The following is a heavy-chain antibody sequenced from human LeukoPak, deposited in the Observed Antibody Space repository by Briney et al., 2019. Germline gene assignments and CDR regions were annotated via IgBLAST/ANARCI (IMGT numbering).Heavy chain of an antibody. CDR2: ISSSGSTI. J-gene: IGHJ4*02. V-gene: IGHV3-48*03. D-gene: IGHD3-10*01. Sequence: GGSLRLSCAASGFTFSSYEMNWVRQAPGKGLEWVSYISSSGSTIYYADSVKGRFTISRDNAKNSLYLQMNSLRAEDTAVYYSAREGVIRGIPFDYWGQGTLATVSS. CDR3: AREGVIRGIPFDY. CDR1: GFTFSSYE.